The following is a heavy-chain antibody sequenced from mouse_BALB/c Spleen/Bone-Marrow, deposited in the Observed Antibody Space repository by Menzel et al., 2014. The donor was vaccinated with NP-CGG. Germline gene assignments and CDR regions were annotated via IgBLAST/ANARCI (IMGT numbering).Heavy chain of an antibody. CDR2: IWAGGST. CDR1: GFSLTSYG. D-gene: IGHD4-1*01. J-gene: IGHJ3*01. V-gene: IGHV2-9*02. Sequence: QVQLQQSGPGLVAPSQSLSITCTVSGFSLTSYGVHWARQPPGKGLEWLGVIWAGGSTNYNSALMSRLSISKDNSKSQVFLKMNSLQTDDTAMYYCARDRGLGRFAYWGQGTLVTVSA. CDR3: ARDRGLGRFAY.